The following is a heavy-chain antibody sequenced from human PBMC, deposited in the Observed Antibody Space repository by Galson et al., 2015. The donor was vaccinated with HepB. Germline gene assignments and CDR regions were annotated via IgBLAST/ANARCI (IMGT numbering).Heavy chain of an antibody. CDR3: AKFKYSSTGASDC. CDR1: GFTFTNYA. CDR2: ISSGDSA. Sequence: SLRLSCAASGFTFTNYAMSWVRQAPGKGLEWVSTISSGDSAHYADSVKGRFTISRDSSKNTLYLQMNSLRAEDTAVYFCAKFKYSSTGASDCWGQGTLVTVSP. J-gene: IGHJ4*02. D-gene: IGHD2-2*01. V-gene: IGHV3-23*01.